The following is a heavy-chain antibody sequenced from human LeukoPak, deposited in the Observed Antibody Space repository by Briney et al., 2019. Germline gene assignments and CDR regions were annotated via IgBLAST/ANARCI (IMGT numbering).Heavy chain of an antibody. CDR3: AKDVGGYYFTYWSGCFDH. CDR2: ISSGGGST. V-gene: IGHV3-23*01. J-gene: IGHJ4*02. D-gene: IGHD3-10*01. Sequence: GGSLRLSCAGSGFTFSSYAMSWVRQAPGKGLEWVSGISSGGGSTYYADSVKGRFTISRDNSKNTLDLEMNSLRAEDTAVYYCAKDVGGYYFTYWSGCFDHWGQGTLVTVSS. CDR1: GFTFSSYA.